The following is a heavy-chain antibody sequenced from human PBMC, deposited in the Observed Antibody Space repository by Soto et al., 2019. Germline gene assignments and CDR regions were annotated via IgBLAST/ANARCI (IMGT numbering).Heavy chain of an antibody. D-gene: IGHD6-19*01. CDR2: IKTKTEGEAT. Sequence: PSETLSLSCAASGFTFTTAWMIWVRQAPGKGLEWVGHIKTKTEGEATNYATPVKGRFSISRDDSTNTQSLQMNSLKSEDTAVYYCATDLPTAGAGEFDYWGQGTLVTVSS. CDR3: ATDLPTAGAGEFDY. J-gene: IGHJ4*02. V-gene: IGHV3-15*01. CDR1: GFTFTTAW.